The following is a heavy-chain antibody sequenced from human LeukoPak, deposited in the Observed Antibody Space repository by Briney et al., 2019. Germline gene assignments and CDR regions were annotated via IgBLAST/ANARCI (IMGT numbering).Heavy chain of an antibody. Sequence: GRSLRLSCAASGFTFSSYGMHWVRQAPGKGLEWVAVIWYDGSNKYYADSVKGRFTISRDNSKNTLYLQMNSLRAEDTAVYYCAKSVVTAIPYYFDYWDQGTLVTVSS. CDR3: AKSVVTAIPYYFDY. CDR2: IWYDGSNK. J-gene: IGHJ4*02. D-gene: IGHD2-21*02. V-gene: IGHV3-33*06. CDR1: GFTFSSYG.